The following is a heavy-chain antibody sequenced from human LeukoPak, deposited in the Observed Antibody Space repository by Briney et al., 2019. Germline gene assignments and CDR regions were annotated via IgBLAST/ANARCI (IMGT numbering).Heavy chain of an antibody. V-gene: IGHV1-69-2*01. D-gene: IGHD5-12*01. J-gene: IGHJ4*02. CDR1: GYTFTDYY. CDR3: ATDVGYTGYGAYDC. CDR2: VDPEDGET. Sequence: ASVKVSCKASGYTFTDYYMHWVQQAPGKGLEWMGLVDPEDGETIYAEKFQGRVTITADTSADTAYMELSSLRCEDTAVYYCATDVGYTGYGAYDCWGQGTLVTVSS.